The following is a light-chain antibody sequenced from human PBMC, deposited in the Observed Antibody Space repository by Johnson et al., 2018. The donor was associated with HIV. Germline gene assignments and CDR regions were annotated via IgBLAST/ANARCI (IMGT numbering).Light chain of an antibody. V-gene: IGLV1-51*02. CDR1: SSDMGNYA. Sequence: QSVLTQPPSVSAAPGQKVTISCSGSSSDMGNYAVSWYQQLPGTAPKLLIYENNKRPSGIPDRFSGSKSGTSATMGITGLQTGDEADYYCGTWDSSLSAEVFGTGTKVTVL. J-gene: IGLJ1*01. CDR2: ENN. CDR3: GTWDSSLSAEV.